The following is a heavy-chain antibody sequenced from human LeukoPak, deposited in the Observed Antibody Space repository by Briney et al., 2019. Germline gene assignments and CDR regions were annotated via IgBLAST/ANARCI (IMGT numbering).Heavy chain of an antibody. Sequence: VASVTVSCKASGYTFTGHGISWVRQAPGQGLEWMGWISVYTTNTAYTERLQDRITMTTDPSTSTAYLGLRSLRFDDTAVYYCARDPAGYSSRWSPLQFDYWGQGTLVSVSS. V-gene: IGHV1-18*01. CDR2: ISVYTTNT. CDR3: ARDPAGYSSRWSPLQFDY. CDR1: GYTFTGHG. D-gene: IGHD6-13*01. J-gene: IGHJ4*02.